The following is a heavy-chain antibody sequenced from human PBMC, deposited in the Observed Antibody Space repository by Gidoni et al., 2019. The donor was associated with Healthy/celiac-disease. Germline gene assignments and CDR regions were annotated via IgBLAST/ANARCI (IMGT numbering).Heavy chain of an antibody. J-gene: IGHJ3*02. CDR2: INPSGGST. V-gene: IGHV1-46*01. CDR3: ARDHQPNYYDSSGGDAFDI. Sequence: QLQLVQSGAEVKKPGASVKVSCKASGYTFTSYYMHWVRQAPGQGLEWMGIINPSGGSTSYAQKFQGRVTMTRDTSTSTVYMELSSLRSEDTAVYYCARDHQPNYYDSSGGDAFDIWGQGTMVTVSS. CDR1: GYTFTSYY. D-gene: IGHD3-22*01.